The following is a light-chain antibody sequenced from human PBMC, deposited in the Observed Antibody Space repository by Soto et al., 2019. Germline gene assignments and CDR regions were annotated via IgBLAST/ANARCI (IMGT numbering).Light chain of an antibody. CDR2: GAS. Sequence: EIVLTQSPATLSLSPGERATLYCRASQSVSNNLAWYQQKPGQAPRLLIYGASTRAAGIPARFSGSGSGTEFTLTISSLHSEDFAVYYCQQYNNWPLTFGGGTKVDIK. CDR3: QQYNNWPLT. J-gene: IGKJ4*01. V-gene: IGKV3-15*01. CDR1: QSVSNN.